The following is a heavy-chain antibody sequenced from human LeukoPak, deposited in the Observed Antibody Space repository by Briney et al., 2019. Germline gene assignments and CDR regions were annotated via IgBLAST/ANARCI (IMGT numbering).Heavy chain of an antibody. Sequence: AASVKISCKASGYTFNKYGISRLRQTPGQRLEWVGWSSTYNGDTKSAQKLQGRVTMTTDIPTSTAYMELRSLRSDDTAMYYCARDRSGSLLAFDIWGQGTMVTVSS. V-gene: IGHV1-18*01. CDR3: ARDRSGSLLAFDI. J-gene: IGHJ3*02. CDR1: GYTFNKYG. D-gene: IGHD3-10*01. CDR2: SSTYNGDT.